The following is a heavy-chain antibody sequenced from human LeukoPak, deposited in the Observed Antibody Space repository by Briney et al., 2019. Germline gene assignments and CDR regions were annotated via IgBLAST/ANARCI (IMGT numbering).Heavy chain of an antibody. J-gene: IGHJ5*02. Sequence: GGSLRLSCAASGFTFDDYGMSWVRQAPGKGLEWVSGINWNGGSTGYADSVKGRFTISRDNAKNSLYLQMNSLRAEDTAVYYCARIPCSSSWSYVGWFDPWGQGTLVTVSS. CDR3: ARIPCSSSWSYVGWFDP. CDR1: GFTFDDYG. CDR2: INWNGGST. V-gene: IGHV3-20*04. D-gene: IGHD6-13*01.